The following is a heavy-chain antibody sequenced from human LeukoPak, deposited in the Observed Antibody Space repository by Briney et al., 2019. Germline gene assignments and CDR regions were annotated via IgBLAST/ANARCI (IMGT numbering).Heavy chain of an antibody. CDR1: GFTFSSYS. J-gene: IGHJ4*02. CDR2: ISSSSSYI. V-gene: IGHV3-21*01. Sequence: GGSLRLSCAASGFTFSSYSTNWARQAPGKGLEWVSSISSSSSYIYYADSVKGRFTISRDNAKNSLYLQMNSLRAEDTAVYYCARGGPRYCSGGSCYFGYWGQGTLVTVSS. D-gene: IGHD2-15*01. CDR3: ARGGPRYCSGGSCYFGY.